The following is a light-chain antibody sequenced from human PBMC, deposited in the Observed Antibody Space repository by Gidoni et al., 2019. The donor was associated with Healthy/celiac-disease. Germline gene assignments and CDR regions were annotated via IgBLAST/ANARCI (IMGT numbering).Light chain of an antibody. V-gene: IGKV1-39*01. CDR1: QSISSY. CDR2: AAP. J-gene: IGKJ4*01. CDR3: QQSYSTPPLT. Sequence: DIQMTQSPSSLSASVGDRVTITCRASQSISSYLHWYQQKPGKAPKLLIYAAPSLQSGVPSRFSGSGSGTDFTLTISSLQPEDFATYYCQQSYSTPPLTFGGGTKVEIK.